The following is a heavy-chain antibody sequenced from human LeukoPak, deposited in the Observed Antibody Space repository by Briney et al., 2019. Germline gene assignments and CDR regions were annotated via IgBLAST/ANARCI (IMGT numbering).Heavy chain of an antibody. CDR1: GVSISSYY. J-gene: IGHJ3*02. Sequence: SETLSLTCTVSGVSISSYYWSCIRQPAGKGLEWIGRIYTSGSTNYNPSLNSRVTMSVDTSKNQFSLKLSSVTAADTAVYYCATTTLTTSDAFDIWGQGTMVTVSS. D-gene: IGHD4-11*01. CDR2: IYTSGST. CDR3: ATTTLTTSDAFDI. V-gene: IGHV4-4*07.